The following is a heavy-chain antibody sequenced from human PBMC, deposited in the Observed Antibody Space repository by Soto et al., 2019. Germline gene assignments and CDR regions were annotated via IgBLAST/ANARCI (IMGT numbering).Heavy chain of an antibody. J-gene: IGHJ4*02. CDR1: GFTFSSYA. V-gene: IGHV3-30-3*01. Sequence: ESGGGVVQPGRSLRLSCAASGFTFSSYAMHWVRQAPGKGLEWVAVISYDGSNKYYADSVKGRFTISRDNSKNTLYLQMNSLRAEDTAVYYCARENEQWLVRYYFDYWGQGTLVTVSS. CDR3: ARENEQWLVRYYFDY. CDR2: ISYDGSNK. D-gene: IGHD6-19*01.